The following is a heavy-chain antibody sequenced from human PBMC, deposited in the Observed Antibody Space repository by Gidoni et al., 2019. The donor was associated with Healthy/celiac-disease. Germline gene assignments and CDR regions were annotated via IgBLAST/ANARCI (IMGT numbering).Heavy chain of an antibody. V-gene: IGHV3-30*18. D-gene: IGHD3-9*01. Sequence: QVQLVESGGGVVQPGRSLRLSCAASGFTFSSYGMPWVRQAPGKGLAWVAVISDDGSNKYYADSVKGRFTISRDNSKNTLYLQMNSLRAEDTAVYYCAKDLRSNYDILTWGQGTLVTVSS. CDR3: AKDLRSNYDILT. CDR1: GFTFSSYG. J-gene: IGHJ1*01. CDR2: ISDDGSNK.